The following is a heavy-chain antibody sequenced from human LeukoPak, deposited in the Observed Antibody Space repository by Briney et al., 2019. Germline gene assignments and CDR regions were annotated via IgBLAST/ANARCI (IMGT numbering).Heavy chain of an antibody. V-gene: IGHV3-23*01. Sequence: PGGSLRLFCAASGFTFSSYAMSWVRQAPGKGQEWVSAISGSGGSTYYADSVKGRFTISRDNSKNTLYLQMNSLRAEDTAVYYCAKGRSFSPYYYGMDVWGQGTTVTVSS. CDR1: GFTFSSYA. CDR2: ISGSGGST. CDR3: AKGRSFSPYYYGMDV. J-gene: IGHJ6*02. D-gene: IGHD5-24*01.